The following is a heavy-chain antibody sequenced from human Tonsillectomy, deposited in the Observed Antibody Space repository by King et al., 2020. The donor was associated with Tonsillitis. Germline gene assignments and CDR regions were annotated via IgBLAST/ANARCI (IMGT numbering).Heavy chain of an antibody. CDR1: GFTFSSYA. Sequence: DVQLVESGGGLVQPGGSLRLSCAASGFTFSSYAMHWVRPAPGKGLEYVSAISSNGGSTYYANSVKGRFTISRDNSKNTLYLQMGSLRAEDIAVYYCARRYDFLSGYYPFDYWGQGTLVTVSS. CDR2: ISSNGGST. CDR3: ARRYDFLSGYYPFDY. J-gene: IGHJ4*02. D-gene: IGHD3-3*01. V-gene: IGHV3-64*01.